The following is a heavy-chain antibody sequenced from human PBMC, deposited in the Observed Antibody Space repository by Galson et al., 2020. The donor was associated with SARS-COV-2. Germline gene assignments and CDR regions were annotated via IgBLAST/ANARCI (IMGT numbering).Heavy chain of an antibody. CDR2: INQDGTEK. D-gene: IGHD3-10*01. CDR3: ARRRGTWNNWLDP. CDR1: GFTFSRFR. V-gene: IGHV3-7*01. Sequence: GGSLRLSCEGSGFTFSRFRMSWVRQAPGKGLEWVANINQDGTEKYYADSVKGRFSVSRDNAENALYLQMNTLRTDDTAVYYCARRRGTWNNWLDPWGQGTLVTVSS. J-gene: IGHJ5*02.